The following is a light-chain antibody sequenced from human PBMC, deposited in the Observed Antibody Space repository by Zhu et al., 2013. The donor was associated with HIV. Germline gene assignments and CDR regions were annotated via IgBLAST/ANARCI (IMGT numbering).Light chain of an antibody. CDR3: QSYDNNLSVV. CDR1: SSNIGSNT. V-gene: IGLV1-44*01. Sequence: QSVLTQPPSASGTPGQRVTISCSGSSSNIGSNTVNWYQQLPGTAPKLLIYSNNQRPSGVPDRFSGSKSGTSASLAISGLQSEDEADYYCQSYDNNLSVVFGGGTKLTVV. CDR2: SNN. J-gene: IGLJ2*01.